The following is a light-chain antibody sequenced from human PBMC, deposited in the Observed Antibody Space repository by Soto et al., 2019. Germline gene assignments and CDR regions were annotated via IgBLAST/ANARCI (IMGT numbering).Light chain of an antibody. CDR2: DVS. CDR1: SSDVGGYNY. J-gene: IGLJ2*01. Sequence: QSALTQPASVSGSPGQSITISCTGTSSDVGGYNYVSWYQQHPGKAPKLMIYDVSNRPSGVYNRFSGSKSGNTAYLTISGSQAEDEADYYCSSYTSSSRVVFGGGTKLTVL. CDR3: SSYTSSSRVV. V-gene: IGLV2-14*01.